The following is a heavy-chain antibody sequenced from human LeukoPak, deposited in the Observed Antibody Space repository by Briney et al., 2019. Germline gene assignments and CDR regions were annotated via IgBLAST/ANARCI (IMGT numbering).Heavy chain of an antibody. J-gene: IGHJ4*02. Sequence: GGSLRLSCEASGFTFNTYAMKWVRQAPGKGLEWMAVVLSDGSDQYYADSVQGRFTISRENSKNTLYLQMDNLRVEDTAVYYCARVGNRSGNGYSHWGQGTLVTVSS. CDR1: GFTFNTYA. CDR2: VLSDGSDQ. V-gene: IGHV3-30*04. CDR3: ARVGNRSGNGYSH. D-gene: IGHD2-2*03.